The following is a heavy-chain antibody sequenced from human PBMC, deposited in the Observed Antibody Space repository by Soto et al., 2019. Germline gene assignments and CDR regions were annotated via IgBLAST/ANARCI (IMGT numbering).Heavy chain of an antibody. V-gene: IGHV3-21*01. CDR2: ISSSSSYI. CDR1: GFTFSSYS. Sequence: GGSLRLSCAASGFTFSSYSMNWVRQAPGKGLEWVSSISSSSSYIYYAASGKGRFTISRDNAKNSLYLQMNSLRADATAVYYCAKVGGGIVVVPAAKGRLAVDIWGQGTMDTVSS. J-gene: IGHJ3*02. CDR3: AKVGGGIVVVPAAKGRLAVDI. D-gene: IGHD2-2*01.